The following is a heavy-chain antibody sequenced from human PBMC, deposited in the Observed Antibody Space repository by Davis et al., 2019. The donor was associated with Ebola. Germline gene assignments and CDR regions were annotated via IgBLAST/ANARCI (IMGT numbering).Heavy chain of an antibody. D-gene: IGHD3-10*01. V-gene: IGHV1-18*01. CDR3: ARDGAFSGFREYYYGMDV. CDR1: GGTFNSYT. Sequence: AASVKVSCKASGGTFNSYTVSWVRQAPGQGLEWMGWISAYNGNTNYAQKLQGRVSMTTDTSTSTAYMELRSLRSDDTAVYYCARDGAFSGFREYYYGMDVWGQGTTVTVSS. J-gene: IGHJ6*02. CDR2: ISAYNGNT.